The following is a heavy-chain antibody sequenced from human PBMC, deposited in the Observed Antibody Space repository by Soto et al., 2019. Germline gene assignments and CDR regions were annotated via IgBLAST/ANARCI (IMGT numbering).Heavy chain of an antibody. V-gene: IGHV3-7*03. CDR2: IKQDGSEK. D-gene: IGHD2-15*01. J-gene: IGHJ6*02. CDR1: GFTFSSYW. CDR3: ARVDLSYCSGGSCYSATYYYYGMDV. Sequence: EVQLVESGGGLVQPGGSLRLSCAASGFTFSSYWMSWVRQAPGKGLEWVANIKQDGSEKYYVDSVKGRFTISRDNAKNSLYLQMNSLRAEDTAVYYCARVDLSYCSGGSCYSATYYYYGMDVWGQGTTVTVSS.